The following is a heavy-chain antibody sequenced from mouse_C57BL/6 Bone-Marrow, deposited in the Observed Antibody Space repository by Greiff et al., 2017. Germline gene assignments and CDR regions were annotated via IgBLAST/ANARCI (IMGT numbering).Heavy chain of an antibody. CDR1: GFTFSDYG. J-gene: IGHJ2*01. CDR3: ASFFFDY. Sequence: EVNVVESGGGLVKPGGSLKLSCAASGFTFSDYGMHWVRQAPEKGLEWVAYISSGSSTIYYADTVKGRCTISRDNAKNTLFLQMTSLRSEDTAMYYCASFFFDYWGQGTTLTVSS. CDR2: ISSGSSTI. V-gene: IGHV5-17*01.